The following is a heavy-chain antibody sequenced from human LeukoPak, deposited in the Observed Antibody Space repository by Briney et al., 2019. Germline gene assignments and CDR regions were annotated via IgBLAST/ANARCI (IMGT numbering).Heavy chain of an antibody. J-gene: IGHJ6*03. CDR3: ARDSTCRSTTCYTPDSYYLDL. D-gene: IGHD2-2*01. Sequence: SETLSLTCIVSGGSITSGAYYWSWLRQHPGKGLEWIGYIFYGNAYYNPSFKSRATILLDRSQNQVSLRLSSVSAADTAVYYCARDSTCRSTTCYTPDSYYLDLWGKETTVTVS. V-gene: IGHV4-31*03. CDR1: GGSITSGAYY. CDR2: IFYGNA.